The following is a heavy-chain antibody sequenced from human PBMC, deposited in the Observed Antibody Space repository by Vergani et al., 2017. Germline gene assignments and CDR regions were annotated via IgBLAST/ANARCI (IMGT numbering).Heavy chain of an antibody. D-gene: IGHD4-11*01. CDR2: INPSGGST. Sequence: QVQLVQSGAEVKKPGASVKVSCKASGYTFTSYYMHWVRQAPGQGLEWMGIINPSGGSTSYAQKFQGRVTMTRDTSTSTVYMELSSLRSEDTAVYYCARVSYSNYGPYTWFDPWGQGTLVTVSS. CDR1: GYTFTSYY. J-gene: IGHJ5*02. V-gene: IGHV1-46*01. CDR3: ARVSYSNYGPYTWFDP.